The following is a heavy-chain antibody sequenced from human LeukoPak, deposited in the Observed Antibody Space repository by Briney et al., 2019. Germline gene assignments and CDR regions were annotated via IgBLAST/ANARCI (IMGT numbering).Heavy chain of an antibody. CDR1: GGSISNHY. D-gene: IGHD6-13*01. CDR2: IYYSGST. J-gene: IGHJ4*02. Sequence: SETLSLTCTVSGGSISNHYWSWIRQPPGKGLEWIGYIYYSGSTNYNPSLKSRVTISVDTSKNQFSLKLSSVTAADTAVYYCARGRPSGSSSRQALMDYWGQGTLVTVSS. CDR3: ARGRPSGSSSRQALMDY. V-gene: IGHV4-59*11.